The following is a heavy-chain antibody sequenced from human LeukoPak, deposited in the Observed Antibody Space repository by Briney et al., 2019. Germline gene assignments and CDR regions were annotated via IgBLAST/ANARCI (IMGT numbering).Heavy chain of an antibody. J-gene: IGHJ4*02. CDR3: AKIAATDPIDF. Sequence: QPGGSLRLSCAASGFSFSTYSMNWVRQAPGKGLDWVSSLTGSGRDTYYTDSVKGRFTISRDNSKNTLYLQMNSLRPDDTAVYYCAKIAATDPIDFWGQGTLVTVSS. CDR2: LTGSGRDT. CDR1: GFSFSTYS. D-gene: IGHD6-13*01. V-gene: IGHV3-23*01.